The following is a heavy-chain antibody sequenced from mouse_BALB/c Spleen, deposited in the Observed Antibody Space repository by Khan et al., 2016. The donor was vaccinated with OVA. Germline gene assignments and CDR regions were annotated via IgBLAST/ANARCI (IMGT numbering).Heavy chain of an antibody. CDR2: ISSGGDYT. CDR3: ASHLTGSFAY. J-gene: IGHJ3*01. V-gene: IGHV5-6*01. D-gene: IGHD4-1*01. CDR1: GFSFSSYS. Sequence: EVELVESGGDLVKPGGSLKLSCAASGFSFSSYSMSWVRQTPDKRLEWVATISSGGDYTYYPDIVKGRFTISRENAKNTLYLQMSSLKSEDTAMYYCASHLTGSFAYWGQVTLVTVSA.